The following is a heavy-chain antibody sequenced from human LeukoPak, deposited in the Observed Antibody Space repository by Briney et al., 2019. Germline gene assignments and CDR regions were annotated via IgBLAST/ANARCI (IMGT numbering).Heavy chain of an antibody. Sequence: GESLKISFKGSGYRFSSYWIGWVRRMPGKGLEWMGIIHPGDSETSYSPSFQGQVTISADKSISTAYLQWSSLKASDTAMYYCVRALGYCTSGSCYYYDYWGQGTLVTVSS. J-gene: IGHJ4*02. CDR1: GYRFSSYW. V-gene: IGHV5-51*01. D-gene: IGHD2-15*01. CDR2: IHPGDSET. CDR3: VRALGYCTSGSCYYYDY.